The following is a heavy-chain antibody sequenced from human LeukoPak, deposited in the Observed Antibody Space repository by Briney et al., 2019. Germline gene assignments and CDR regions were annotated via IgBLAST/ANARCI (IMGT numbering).Heavy chain of an antibody. CDR1: GFTFSGFA. D-gene: IGHD2-2*01. J-gene: IGHJ4*02. Sequence: PGGPLRLSCAASGFTFSGFAMHWVRQASGKGLEWVGRIRSKANSYATAYAASVKGRFTISRDDSKNTAYLQMNSLKTEDTAVYYCTFYCSSTSCYRRLNYWGQGTLVTVSS. CDR3: TFYCSSTSCYRRLNY. V-gene: IGHV3-73*01. CDR2: IRSKANSYAT.